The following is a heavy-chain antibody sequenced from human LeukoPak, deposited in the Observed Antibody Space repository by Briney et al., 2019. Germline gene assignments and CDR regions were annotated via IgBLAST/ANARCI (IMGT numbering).Heavy chain of an antibody. D-gene: IGHD7-27*01. CDR3: AKDGGLWVSAHWGDS. CDR2: ISATGTGA. J-gene: IGHJ4*02. Sequence: GGSLRLSCAASGFTFSVYAMTWVRQAPGKGLEWVSTISATGTGAYYADSVKGRFTISRDNSKNTLYLQMNSLRAEDTAVYYCAKDGGLWVSAHWGDSWGRGTLVTVSS. CDR1: GFTFSVYA. V-gene: IGHV3-23*01.